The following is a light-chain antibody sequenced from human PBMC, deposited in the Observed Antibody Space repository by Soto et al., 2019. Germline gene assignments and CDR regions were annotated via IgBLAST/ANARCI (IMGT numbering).Light chain of an antibody. CDR3: QQRSSWPLT. Sequence: EIVLTQSPATLSLSPGETATLSCRASQSVSSSLAWYQQKPGQTPRLLIYDASNRATGIPARFSGRGSGTHFPLTVSSLEPEDVAVYYCQQRSSWPLTFGGGTKVEIK. CDR1: QSVSSS. V-gene: IGKV3-11*01. J-gene: IGKJ4*01. CDR2: DAS.